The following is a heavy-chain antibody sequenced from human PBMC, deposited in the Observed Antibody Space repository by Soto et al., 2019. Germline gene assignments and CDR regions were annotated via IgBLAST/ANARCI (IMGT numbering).Heavy chain of an antibody. CDR3: ARGAYQLLSGYNYYYMDV. CDR1: GYTFTSYD. V-gene: IGHV1-8*01. Sequence: GASVKVSCKASGYTFTSYDINWVRQATGQGLEWMGWMNPNSGNTGYAQKFQGRVTMTRNTSISTAYMELSSLRSEDTAVYYCARGAYQLLSGYNYYYMDVWGKGTTVTVSS. J-gene: IGHJ6*03. CDR2: MNPNSGNT. D-gene: IGHD2-2*01.